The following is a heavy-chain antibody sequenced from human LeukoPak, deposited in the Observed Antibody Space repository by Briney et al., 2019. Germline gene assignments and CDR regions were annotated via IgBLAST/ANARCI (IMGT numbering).Heavy chain of an antibody. V-gene: IGHV3-48*01. CDR3: ARDNNLGCSSTSCPRAPFDY. CDR1: GFTFSSYS. D-gene: IGHD2-2*01. Sequence: GGSLRLSCAASGFTFSSYSMNWVRQAPGKGLEWVSYISSSSSTIYYADSVKGRFTISRDNAKNSLYLQMNSLRAEDTAVHYCARDNNLGCSSTSCPRAPFDYWGQGTLVTVSS. CDR2: ISSSSSTI. J-gene: IGHJ4*02.